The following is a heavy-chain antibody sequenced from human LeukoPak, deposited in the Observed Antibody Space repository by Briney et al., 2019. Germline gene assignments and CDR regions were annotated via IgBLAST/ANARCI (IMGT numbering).Heavy chain of an antibody. Sequence: GGSLRLSCAASGFTFSSYEMNWVRQAPGKGLEWVSYISSSGSTIYYADSVKGRFTIPRDNAKNSLYLQMNSLRAEDTAVYYCARGYRSAARRLLPMDVWGKGTTVTVSS. CDR3: ARGYRSAARRLLPMDV. CDR2: ISSSGSTI. CDR1: GFTFSSYE. D-gene: IGHD6-6*01. J-gene: IGHJ6*03. V-gene: IGHV3-48*03.